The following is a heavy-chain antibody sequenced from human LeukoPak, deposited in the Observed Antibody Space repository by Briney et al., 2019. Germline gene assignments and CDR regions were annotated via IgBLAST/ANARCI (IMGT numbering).Heavy chain of an antibody. J-gene: IGHJ4*02. CDR3: ARLGGYSSSWNPYDY. Sequence: SETLSLTCTVSGGSISSSSYYWGWIRQPPGKGLEWIGYIYYSGSTNYNPSLKSRVTISVDTSKNQFSLKLSSVTAADTAVYYCARLGGYSSSWNPYDYWGQGTLVTVSS. D-gene: IGHD6-13*01. CDR1: GGSISSSSYY. V-gene: IGHV4-61*05. CDR2: IYYSGST.